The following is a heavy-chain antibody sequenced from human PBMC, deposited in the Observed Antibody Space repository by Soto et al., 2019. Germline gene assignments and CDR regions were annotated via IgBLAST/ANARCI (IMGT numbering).Heavy chain of an antibody. CDR2: IGTAGDT. J-gene: IGHJ6*02. CDR1: GFTFTNYD. Sequence: PGGSLRLSCAASGFTFTNYDMHWVRQPTGKGLEWVSAIGTAGDTYYAGSVKGRFTISRENAKNSLFLQMNSLRAEDTAVYYCARASVGMDVWGQGTTVTVSS. V-gene: IGHV3-13*01. CDR3: ARASVGMDV.